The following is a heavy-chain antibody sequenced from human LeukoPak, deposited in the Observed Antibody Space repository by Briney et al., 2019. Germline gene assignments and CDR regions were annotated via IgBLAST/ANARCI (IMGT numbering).Heavy chain of an antibody. CDR3: ARLYSSGWYSFDY. D-gene: IGHD6-19*01. J-gene: IGHJ4*02. CDR1: GFTFSTFA. CDR2: IFPSGGEI. Sequence: GGSLRLSCAASGFTFSTFAMIWIRQPPGKGLEWVSSIFPSGGEIHYADSVKGRFTISRDSSKNTLYLQMNSLRAEDTAVYYCARLYSSGWYSFDYWGQGTLVTVSS. V-gene: IGHV3-23*01.